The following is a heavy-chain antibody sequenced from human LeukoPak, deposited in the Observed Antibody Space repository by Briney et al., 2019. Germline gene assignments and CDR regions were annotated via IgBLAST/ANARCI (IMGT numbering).Heavy chain of an antibody. CDR2: INHSGST. Sequence: PSETLSLTCAVYGGSFSGYYWSWLRQPPGKGLEWIGEINHSGSTNYNPSLKSRVTISVDTSKNQFSLKLSSVTAADTAVYYCARGRGYCSGGSCPPGVSYMGVWGKGTTVTVSS. CDR1: GGSFSGYY. V-gene: IGHV4-34*01. CDR3: ARGRGYCSGGSCPPGVSYMGV. D-gene: IGHD2-15*01. J-gene: IGHJ6*03.